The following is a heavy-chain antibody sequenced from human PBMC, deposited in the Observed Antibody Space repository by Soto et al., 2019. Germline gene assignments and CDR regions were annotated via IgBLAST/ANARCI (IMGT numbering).Heavy chain of an antibody. CDR3: ARADYGDSYYFAMDV. CDR1: VFTFNIYN. D-gene: IGHD4-17*01. Sequence: PWGSLRISCASYVFTFNIYNMNWVRQAPGRGLEWVSSISSSSSYMNYADSVKGRFTISRDNANNSLYLQMNSLRVEDTAVYYCARADYGDSYYFAMDVWGQGTPVTVSS. V-gene: IGHV3-21*01. J-gene: IGHJ6*01. CDR2: ISSSSSYM.